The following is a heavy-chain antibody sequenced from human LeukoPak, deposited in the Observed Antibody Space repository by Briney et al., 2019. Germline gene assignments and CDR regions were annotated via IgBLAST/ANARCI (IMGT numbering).Heavy chain of an antibody. D-gene: IGHD4-17*01. CDR1: GFTFSSYA. V-gene: IGHV3-30*04. J-gene: IGHJ4*02. CDR3: ANSMTTVTYLDY. Sequence: GGSLRLSCSASGFTFSSYAMHWVRQAPGKGLEWVAVISYDGSNKYYADPVKGRFTISRDNSKNTLYLQMNSLRAEDTAVYYCANSMTTVTYLDYWGQGTLVTVSS. CDR2: ISYDGSNK.